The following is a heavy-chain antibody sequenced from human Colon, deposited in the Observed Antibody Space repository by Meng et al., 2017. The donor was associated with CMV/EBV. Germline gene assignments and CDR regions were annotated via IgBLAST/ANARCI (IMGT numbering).Heavy chain of an antibody. CDR3: ARHGSTTFDH. D-gene: IGHD1-14*01. Sequence: MISCKASGYIFTSHWIGWVRQMPGKGLEYMGIIYPGDSNTKYSPSFQGQVSISADSSTNTAYLQWSGLKASDTAMYYCARHGSTTFDHWGQGTLVTVS. J-gene: IGHJ4*02. CDR2: IYPGDSNT. V-gene: IGHV5-51*01. CDR1: GYIFTSHW.